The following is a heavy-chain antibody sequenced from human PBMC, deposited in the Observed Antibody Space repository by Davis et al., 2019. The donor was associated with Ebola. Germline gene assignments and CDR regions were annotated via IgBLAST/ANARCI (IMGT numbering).Heavy chain of an antibody. V-gene: IGHV3-74*01. Sequence: PGGSLTLSCAASGFTFSSYWMHWVRQAPGKGLVWVSRIKSDGSTKSYADSVKGRFTVSRDNPKNTLYLQMYSLRAEDTAVYYCAKGMSRSAYYAMDVWGQGTTVTVSS. CDR2: IKSDGSTK. J-gene: IGHJ6*02. D-gene: IGHD2-8*01. CDR3: AKGMSRSAYYAMDV. CDR1: GFTFSSYW.